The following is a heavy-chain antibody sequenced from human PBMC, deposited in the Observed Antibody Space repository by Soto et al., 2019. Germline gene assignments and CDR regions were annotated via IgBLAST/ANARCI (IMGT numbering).Heavy chain of an antibody. V-gene: IGHV4-61*01. CDR2: IYYSGST. CDR3: ARDLGSSSWSQKENWFDP. D-gene: IGHD6-13*01. J-gene: IGHJ5*02. CDR1: GGSISSGRYY. Sequence: PSETLSLTCTVSGGSISSGRYYWNWIRQHPGKGLEWIGYIYYSGSTNYNPSLKSRVTISVDTSKNQFSLKLSSVTAADTAVYYCARDLGSSSWSQKENWFDPWGQGTLVTVSS.